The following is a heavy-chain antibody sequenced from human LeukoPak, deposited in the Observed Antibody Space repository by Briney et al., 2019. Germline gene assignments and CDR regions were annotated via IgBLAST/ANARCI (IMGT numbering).Heavy chain of an antibody. CDR1: GFTFSSYG. J-gene: IGHJ3*02. CDR3: ARDGEGYCSSTSCQGAFDI. CDR2: IWYDGSNK. Sequence: GGSLRLSCAASGFTFSSYGMHWVRQAPGKGLEWVAVIWYDGSNKYYADSVKGRFTISRDNSKNTLYLQMDSLRAEDTAVYYCARDGEGYCSSTSCQGAFDIWGQGTMVTVSS. D-gene: IGHD2-2*01. V-gene: IGHV3-33*01.